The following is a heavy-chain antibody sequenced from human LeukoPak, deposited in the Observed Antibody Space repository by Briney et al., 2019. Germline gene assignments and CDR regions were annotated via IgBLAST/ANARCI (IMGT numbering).Heavy chain of an antibody. V-gene: IGHV5-51*01. CDR2: FYSDTSHT. CDR3: ARVAYGSGRAYNYFGMYV. Sequence: VEYLMLHLHGSGYRHQKCWIGRVRETPGQGLGWKGIFYSDTSHTIDKPSFEDQVTISADTSSSTAYLQWSSLKASDTPMYYCARVAYGSGRAYNYFGMYVWGQGTTVTVSS. D-gene: IGHD3-10*01. J-gene: IGHJ6*02. CDR1: GYRHQKCW.